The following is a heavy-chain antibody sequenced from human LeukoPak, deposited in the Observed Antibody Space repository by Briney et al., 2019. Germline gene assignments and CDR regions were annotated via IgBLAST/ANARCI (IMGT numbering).Heavy chain of an antibody. CDR3: VKGGNGPFDY. CDR2: IYSGGST. Sequence: GGSLRLSCAASGFTVSSNYMSWVRQAPGKGLEWVSVIYSGGSTSYADSVKGRFTISRDNSKNTLCLQVNSLRAEDTAVYYCVKGGNGPFDYWGQGTLVTVSS. V-gene: IGHV3-53*01. D-gene: IGHD3-16*01. J-gene: IGHJ4*02. CDR1: GFTVSSNY.